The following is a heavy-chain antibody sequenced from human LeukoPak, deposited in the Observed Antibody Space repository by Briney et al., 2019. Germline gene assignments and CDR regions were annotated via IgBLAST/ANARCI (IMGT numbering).Heavy chain of an antibody. Sequence: GRSLRLSCAASGFTFRNYALHWVRQAPGKGLEWVAVISYDGSNKYNADSVKGRFTISRDNSKNTLYLQMNSLRAEDTAVYYCARDLGDFYYISLDFDYWGQGTLVSVSS. CDR1: GFTFRNYA. V-gene: IGHV3-30*04. J-gene: IGHJ4*02. D-gene: IGHD3-10*01. CDR2: ISYDGSNK. CDR3: ARDLGDFYYISLDFDY.